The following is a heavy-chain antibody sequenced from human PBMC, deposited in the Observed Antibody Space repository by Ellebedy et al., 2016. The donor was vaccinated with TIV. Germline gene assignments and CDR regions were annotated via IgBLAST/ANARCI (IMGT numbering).Heavy chain of an antibody. V-gene: IGHV3-13*01. D-gene: IGHD1-1*01. CDR3: ARDTSGFDY. J-gene: IGHJ4*02. Sequence: GESLKISCAASGFTFSSYDMHWVRQPTGKDLEWVSGITSAGDTYYLGSVKGRFIISRDSAKNSLYLQMNSLRAEDTAVYYCARDTSGFDYWGQGALATVSS. CDR1: GFTFSSYD. CDR2: ITSAGDT.